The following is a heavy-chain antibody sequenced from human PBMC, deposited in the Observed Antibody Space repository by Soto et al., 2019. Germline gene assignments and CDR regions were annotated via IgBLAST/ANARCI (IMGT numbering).Heavy chain of an antibody. CDR2: INPNSGGT. CDR3: ARGGYYGSGSYYNVRYYYGMDV. CDR1: GYTFTGYY. V-gene: IGHV1-2*04. D-gene: IGHD3-10*01. J-gene: IGHJ6*02. Sequence: ASVRVSCKASGYTFTGYYMHWVRQAPGQGLEWMGWINPNSGGTNYAQKFQGWVTMTRDTSISTAYMELSRLRSDDTAVYYCARGGYYGSGSYYNVRYYYGMDVWGQGTTVTVSS.